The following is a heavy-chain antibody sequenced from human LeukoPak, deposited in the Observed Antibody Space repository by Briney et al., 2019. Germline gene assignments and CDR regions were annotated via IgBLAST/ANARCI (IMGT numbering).Heavy chain of an antibody. V-gene: IGHV3-30*03. CDR2: ISYDGGNK. CDR3: AVLAMYYDSSGYTFDY. Sequence: PGGSLRLSCAASGFTFSSYGMHWVRQAPGKGLEWVAVISYDGGNKYYADSVKGRFTISRDNSKNTLYLQMNSLRAEDTAVYYCAVLAMYYDSSGYTFDYWGQGTLVTVSS. CDR1: GFTFSSYG. D-gene: IGHD3-22*01. J-gene: IGHJ4*02.